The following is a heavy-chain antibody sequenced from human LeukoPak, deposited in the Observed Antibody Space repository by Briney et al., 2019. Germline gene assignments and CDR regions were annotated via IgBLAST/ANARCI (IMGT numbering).Heavy chain of an antibody. CDR2: ISGSGGST. D-gene: IGHD1-26*01. V-gene: IGHV3-23*01. Sequence: GGSLRLSCAASGFXFSSYAMSWVRQAPGKGLEWVSAISGSGGSTYYADSVKGRFTISRDNAENSLYLQMNSLRDEDTAVYYCARDRLRNSATYFFDYWGQGTLVTVSS. CDR3: ARDRLRNSATYFFDY. CDR1: GFXFSSYA. J-gene: IGHJ4*02.